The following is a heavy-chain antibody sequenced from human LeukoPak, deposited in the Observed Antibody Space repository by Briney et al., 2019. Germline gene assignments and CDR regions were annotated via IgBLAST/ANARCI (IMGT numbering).Heavy chain of an antibody. V-gene: IGHV1-2*02. CDR1: GYTFTGYY. CDR2: INPNSGGT. Sequence: GASVKVSCKASGYTFTGYYMHWVRQAPGQGLEWMGWINPNSGGTNYAQKFQGRVTMTRDTSISTAYMELSGLRSDDTAVYYCARPPSGSYYPFDYWGQGTLVTVSS. D-gene: IGHD1-26*01. CDR3: ARPPSGSYYPFDY. J-gene: IGHJ4*02.